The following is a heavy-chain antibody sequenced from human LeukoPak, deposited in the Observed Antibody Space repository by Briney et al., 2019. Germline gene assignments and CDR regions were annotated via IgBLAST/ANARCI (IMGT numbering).Heavy chain of an antibody. V-gene: IGHV4-4*07. Sequence: SSEALSLTCTVSGGSISSYYWSWVRQPAGKGLEWIGRIYASGTTRYNPSLQSRVTMSVDMSKNQSSLKLTSVTAADTAVYFCARGMAAAYDYNWFDPWGQGILVTVSS. CDR3: ARGMAAAYDYNWFDP. CDR1: GGSISSYY. CDR2: IYASGTT. J-gene: IGHJ5*02. D-gene: IGHD5-12*01.